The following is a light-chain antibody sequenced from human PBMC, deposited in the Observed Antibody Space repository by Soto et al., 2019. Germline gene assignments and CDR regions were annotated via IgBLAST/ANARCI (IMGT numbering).Light chain of an antibody. J-gene: IGLJ1*01. Sequence: QSVLTQPASVSGSPGQSITISCTRTSNDVGSYNFVSWYQQHPGKAPKLMIYDVTKRPSGISNRFSGSKSGNTASLTISGLQAEDEADYYCSSYTSTSTYVFGTGTKVTVL. V-gene: IGLV2-14*02. CDR3: SSYTSTSTYV. CDR2: DVT. CDR1: SNDVGSYNF.